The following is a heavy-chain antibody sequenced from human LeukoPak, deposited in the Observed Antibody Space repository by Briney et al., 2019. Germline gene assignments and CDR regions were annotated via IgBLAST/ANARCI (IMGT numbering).Heavy chain of an antibody. CDR2: IYTSGST. D-gene: IGHD5-18*01. Sequence: SETLSLTCTVSGGSMGNYYWSWIRQPAGKGLEWIGRIYTSGSTNYNPSLKSRVTISVDTSKNQFSLKLSSVTAADTAVYYCARLGGYSYGSYDAFDIWGQGTMATVSS. J-gene: IGHJ3*02. CDR1: GGSMGNYY. V-gene: IGHV4-4*07. CDR3: ARLGGYSYGSYDAFDI.